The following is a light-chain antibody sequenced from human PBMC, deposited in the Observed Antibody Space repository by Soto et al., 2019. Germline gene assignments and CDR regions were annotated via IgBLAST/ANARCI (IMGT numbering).Light chain of an antibody. J-gene: IGKJ4*01. CDR2: LGS. Sequence: DIVMTQSPLSLPVTPGEPASISCRSSQSLLHSNGYNYLDWYLQKPGQSPQLLIYLGSNRASGVPERVSGRGLGKEFTLKNNRGGGEGGWVYYCMQALQTLTFGGGTKVEIK. V-gene: IGKV2-28*01. CDR3: MQALQTLT. CDR1: QSLLHSNGYNY.